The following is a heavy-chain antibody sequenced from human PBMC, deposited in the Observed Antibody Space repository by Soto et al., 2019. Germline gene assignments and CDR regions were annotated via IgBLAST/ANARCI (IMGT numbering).Heavy chain of an antibody. D-gene: IGHD1-26*01. CDR2: INHSGST. CDR3: ARDVRRIGWFDP. CDR1: GGSFSGYY. Sequence: QVQLQQWGAGLLKPSETLSLTCAVYGGSFSGYYWSWIRQPPGKGLEWIGEINHSGSTSYNPSLKSRVTISVDTSKNQFSLKLSSVTAADTAVYYCARDVRRIGWFDPWGQGTLVTVSS. V-gene: IGHV4-34*01. J-gene: IGHJ5*02.